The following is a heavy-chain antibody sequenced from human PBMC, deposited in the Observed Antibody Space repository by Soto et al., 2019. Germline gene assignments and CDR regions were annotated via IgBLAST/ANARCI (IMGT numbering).Heavy chain of an antibody. CDR2: ISHDGSKK. D-gene: IGHD3-3*01. V-gene: IGHV3-30*04. J-gene: IGHJ4*02. Sequence: QVQLVESGGGVVQPGRSLRLSCAASGFNFNSYVVHWVRQAPGKGLEWVAVISHDGSKKYYADSVKGRFTISRDTSQKTLYLQMNSLRPEDTAVYFCAREFVPLRSLEWLPRNYFDYWGQGTQVSVSS. CDR3: AREFVPLRSLEWLPRNYFDY. CDR1: GFNFNSYV.